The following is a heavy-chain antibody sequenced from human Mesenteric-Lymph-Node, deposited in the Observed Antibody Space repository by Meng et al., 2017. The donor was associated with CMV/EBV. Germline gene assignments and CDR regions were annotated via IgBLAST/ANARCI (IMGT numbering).Heavy chain of an antibody. V-gene: IGHV7-4-1*02. CDR2: INTNTGNP. CDR3: ARLGDSSSWDFDY. D-gene: IGHD6-13*01. CDR1: CYTFTSYA. J-gene: IGHJ4*02. Sequence: CKASCYTFTSYAMHWVRQAPGQGLEWMGWINTNTGNPPYAQGFTGRFVVSLDTSVSTAYLQISSLKAEDTAVYYCARLGDSSSWDFDYWGQGTLVTVSS.